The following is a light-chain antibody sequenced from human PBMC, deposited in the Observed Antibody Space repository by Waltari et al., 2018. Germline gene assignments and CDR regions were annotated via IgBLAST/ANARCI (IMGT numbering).Light chain of an antibody. CDR2: WAS. CDR1: QIVLYSSNNKNY. CDR3: QQYYSKPLT. J-gene: IGKJ4*01. Sequence: DIVMTQSPDSLAVSLGERATINCKSSQIVLYSSNNKNYLAWYQQKPGQPPKLLIYWASTRESGVPDRFSGSGSETDFTLTISSLQAEDVAVYYCQQYYSKPLTFGGGTKVEIK. V-gene: IGKV4-1*01.